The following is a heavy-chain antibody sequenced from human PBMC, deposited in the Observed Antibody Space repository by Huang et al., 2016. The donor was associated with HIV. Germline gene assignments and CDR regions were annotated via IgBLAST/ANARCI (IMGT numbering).Heavy chain of an antibody. CDR2: RSKEGMKK. D-gene: IGHD3-22*01. Sequence: VQLIESGGGVVQPGKSLRLSCATSGFILSNYGMHLVRQAPGKGLNGVAFRSKEGMKKNYADSVRGRCTVGRDNVNNTLFLQMRSLGVDDTAVYYCARGDYYDSSGYHPGYFDYWGQGILVTVSS. V-gene: IGHV3-33*04. CDR3: ARGDYYDSSGYHPGYFDY. CDR1: GFILSNYG. J-gene: IGHJ4*02.